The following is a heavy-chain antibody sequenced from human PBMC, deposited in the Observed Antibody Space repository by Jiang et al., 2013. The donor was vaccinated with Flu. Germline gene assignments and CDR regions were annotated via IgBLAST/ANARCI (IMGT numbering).Heavy chain of an antibody. CDR3: AGGRRALLGDY. Sequence: YISSSGSTIYYADSVKGRFTISRDNAKNSLYLQMNSLRAEDTAVYYCAGGRRALLGDYWGQGTLVTVSS. D-gene: IGHD1-26*01. CDR2: ISSSGSTI. V-gene: IGHV3-48*03. J-gene: IGHJ4*02.